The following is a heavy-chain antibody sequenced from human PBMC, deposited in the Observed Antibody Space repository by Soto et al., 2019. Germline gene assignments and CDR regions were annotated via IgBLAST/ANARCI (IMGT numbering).Heavy chain of an antibody. Sequence: PSETLSLTCTVSGGSISSYYWSWIRQPPGKGLEWIGYIYYSGSTNYNPSLKSRVTISVDTSKNQFSLKLSSVTAADTAVYYCARDRFRRLEELSLLSRTNWFDPWGQGTLVTVSS. CDR1: GGSISSYY. D-gene: IGHD3-16*02. J-gene: IGHJ5*02. V-gene: IGHV4-59*01. CDR2: IYYSGST. CDR3: ARDRFRRLEELSLLSRTNWFDP.